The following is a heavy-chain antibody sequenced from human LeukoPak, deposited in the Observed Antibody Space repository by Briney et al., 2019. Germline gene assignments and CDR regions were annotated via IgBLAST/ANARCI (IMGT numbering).Heavy chain of an antibody. Sequence: SVKVSCKASGGTFSSYAISLVRQAPGQGLEWMGRIIPIFGTANYAQKFQGRVTITTDESTSTAYMELSSLRSEDTAVYYCAKVGIAVNWFDPWGQGTMVTVSS. J-gene: IGHJ5*02. CDR2: IIPIFGTA. V-gene: IGHV1-69*05. CDR3: AKVGIAVNWFDP. CDR1: GGTFSSYA.